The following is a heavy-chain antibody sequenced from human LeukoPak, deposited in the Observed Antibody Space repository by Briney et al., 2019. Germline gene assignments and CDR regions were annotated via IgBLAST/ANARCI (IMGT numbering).Heavy chain of an antibody. Sequence: PGGSLRLSCAASGFTFSAFCMSWVRQAPGKGLEWVGNIKEDGSERHYVDSVKGRFTISRDNAENSLYLQMSSLRVEDTAVYYCARYTVPFCGGDCYSQFLDYWGQGALVTVSP. D-gene: IGHD2-21*01. CDR2: IKEDGSER. CDR1: GFTFSAFC. V-gene: IGHV3-7*01. CDR3: ARYTVPFCGGDCYSQFLDY. J-gene: IGHJ4*02.